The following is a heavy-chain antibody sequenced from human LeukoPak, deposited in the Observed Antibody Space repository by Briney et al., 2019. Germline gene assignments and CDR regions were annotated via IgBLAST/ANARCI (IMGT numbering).Heavy chain of an antibody. J-gene: IGHJ5*02. CDR1: GCTFTSFG. Sequence: GASVKVSCKASGCTFTSFGISWVRQAPGQGLEWMGWISAFNGNTDFAQNLQDRITMTIDISTNTAYMELRSLRSDDAAVYFCARDGGWLDPWGQGTLVTVSS. CDR2: ISAFNGNT. D-gene: IGHD2-15*01. CDR3: ARDGGWLDP. V-gene: IGHV1-18*01.